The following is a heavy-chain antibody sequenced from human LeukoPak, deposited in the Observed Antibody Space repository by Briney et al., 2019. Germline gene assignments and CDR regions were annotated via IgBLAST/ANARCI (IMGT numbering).Heavy chain of an antibody. V-gene: IGHV1-46*01. CDR1: GYTFTSYY. Sequence: ASVKVSCKASGYTFTSYYIHWVRQAPGQGLEWMGIINPSGGSTSYAQKFQGRVTMTRDTSTSTVYMELSSLRSEDTAVYYCARDLADAGVPPTYGMDVWGQGTTVTVSS. CDR2: INPSGGST. D-gene: IGHD3-10*01. CDR3: ARDLADAGVPPTYGMDV. J-gene: IGHJ6*02.